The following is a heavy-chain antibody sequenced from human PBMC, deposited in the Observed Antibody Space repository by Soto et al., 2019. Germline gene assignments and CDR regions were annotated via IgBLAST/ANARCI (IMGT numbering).Heavy chain of an antibody. Sequence: GGSLILPCASDGLTFSTYSMRWVRPAPGKGLEWVSSLSGSGGSTYYAGSVKGRFTISRDNSKNTLYLQMNSLGAEDTAVYYCAKEGLQYLYYFDYWGQGARVTVSA. V-gene: IGHV3-23*01. D-gene: IGHD4-4*01. J-gene: IGHJ4*02. CDR1: GLTFSTYS. CDR3: AKEGLQYLYYFDY. CDR2: LSGSGGST.